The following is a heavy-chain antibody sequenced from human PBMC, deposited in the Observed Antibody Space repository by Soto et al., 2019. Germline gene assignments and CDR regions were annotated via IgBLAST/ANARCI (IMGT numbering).Heavy chain of an antibody. Sequence: QVQLVQSGAEVRQPASSVKVSCKTSGGTFSSYAISWVRQAPGQGLEWMGGIVHIVGTTTYAQKFQGRVTLTADEATSTAYMQLTRLRSDDTAVYYCVRVVAIPGYPDHWGQGTLVTVSS. CDR2: IVHIVGTT. CDR1: GGTFSSYA. J-gene: IGHJ4*02. CDR3: VRVVAIPGYPDH. D-gene: IGHD5-12*01. V-gene: IGHV1-69*12.